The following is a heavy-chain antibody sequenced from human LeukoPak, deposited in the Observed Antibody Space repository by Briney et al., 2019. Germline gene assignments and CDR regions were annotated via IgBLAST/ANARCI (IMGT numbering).Heavy chain of an antibody. Sequence: GGSLRLSCAASGFNFANHAMSWVRQTAGKGLEWVSAISGGGDITYYADSVKGRFTISRDNSKDTLFLQMHSLRAEDTAVYYCARAKTSYYYYYGMDVWGQGTTVTVSS. V-gene: IGHV3-23*01. CDR2: ISGGGDIT. CDR3: ARAKTSYYYYYGMDV. CDR1: GFNFANHA. J-gene: IGHJ6*02.